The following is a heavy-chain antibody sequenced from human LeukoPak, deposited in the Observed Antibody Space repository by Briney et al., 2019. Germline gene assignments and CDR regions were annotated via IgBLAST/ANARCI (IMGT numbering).Heavy chain of an antibody. Sequence: SETLSLTCTVSGGSISSYYWSWIRQPPGKGLEWIGYIYYSGSTNYNPSLKSRVTISVDTSKNQFSLKLSSVTAADTAVYYCARGGYSYDFPSYYYYYYMDVWGKGTTVTVSS. CDR2: IYYSGST. D-gene: IGHD5-18*01. J-gene: IGHJ6*03. CDR3: ARGGYSYDFPSYYYYYYMDV. V-gene: IGHV4-59*01. CDR1: GGSISSYY.